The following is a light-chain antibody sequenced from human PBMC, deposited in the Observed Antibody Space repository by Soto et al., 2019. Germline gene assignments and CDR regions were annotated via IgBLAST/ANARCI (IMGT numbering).Light chain of an antibody. CDR2: AVS. J-gene: IGLJ1*01. V-gene: IGLV2-14*01. CDR3: SSYTSSSTYV. Sequence: QSVLTQPASVSGSPGQSITISCTGTSSDMGGDNYVAWYQPHPGRAPKLMIYAVSNRPSGVSNRFSGSTSGNTACLTISGLQAEDEADYYCSSYTSSSTYVFGTGTKVTVL. CDR1: SSDMGGDNY.